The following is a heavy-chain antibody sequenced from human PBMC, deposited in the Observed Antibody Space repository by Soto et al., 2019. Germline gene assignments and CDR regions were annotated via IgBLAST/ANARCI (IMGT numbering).Heavy chain of an antibody. CDR2: ISGSGGST. V-gene: IGHV3-23*01. CDR1: GFTFSSYA. J-gene: IGHJ4*02. Sequence: GSLRLSCAASGFTFSSYAMSWVRQAPGKGLEWVSAISGSGGSTYYADSVKGRFTISRDNSKNTLYLQMNSLRAEDTAVYYCAKTLPDCSSTSCYFDYWGQGTLVTVSS. D-gene: IGHD2-2*01. CDR3: AKTLPDCSSTSCYFDY.